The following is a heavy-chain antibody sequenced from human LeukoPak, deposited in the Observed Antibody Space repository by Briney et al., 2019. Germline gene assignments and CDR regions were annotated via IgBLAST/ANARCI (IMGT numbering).Heavy chain of an antibody. J-gene: IGHJ3*02. CDR1: GGSISSSSYY. CDR2: IYYSGST. V-gene: IGHV4-39*07. D-gene: IGHD3-22*01. CDR3: ARARGITMIVSDAFDI. Sequence: SETLSLTCTVSGGSISSSSYYWGWIRQPPGKGLEWIGSIYYSGSTYYNPSLKSRVTISVDTSKNQFSLKLSSVTAADTAVYYCARARGITMIVSDAFDIWGQETMVTVSS.